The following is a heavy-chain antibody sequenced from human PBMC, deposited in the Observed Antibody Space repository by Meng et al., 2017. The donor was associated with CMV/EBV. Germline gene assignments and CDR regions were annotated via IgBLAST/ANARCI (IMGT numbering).Heavy chain of an antibody. CDR2: IKSKTDGRTT. CDR1: GYTFSNAW. CDR3: TTSTMVRGVTPH. V-gene: IGHV3-15*01. Sequence: GGSLRLSCAASGYTFSNAWMSWVRQAPGKGLEWVGRIKSKTDGRTTDYAAPVKGRFTISRDDSKNTLYLQMNSLKTEDTAVYYCTTSTMVRGVTPHWGQGTLVTVSS. J-gene: IGHJ4*02. D-gene: IGHD3-10*01.